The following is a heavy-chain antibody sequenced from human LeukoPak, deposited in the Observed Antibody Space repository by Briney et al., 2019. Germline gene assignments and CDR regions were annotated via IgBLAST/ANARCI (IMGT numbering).Heavy chain of an antibody. CDR1: GGSISSYY. D-gene: IGHD3-10*01. CDR2: IYYSGST. J-gene: IGHJ4*02. Sequence: SETLSLTCTVSGGSISSYYWSWLRQPPGKGLEWIGYIYYSGSTNYNPSLKSRVTISVDTSKNQFSLKLSSVTAADTAVYYCARTIDYGSGSYYRALEYWGQGTLVTVSS. CDR3: ARTIDYGSGSYYRALEY. V-gene: IGHV4-59*08.